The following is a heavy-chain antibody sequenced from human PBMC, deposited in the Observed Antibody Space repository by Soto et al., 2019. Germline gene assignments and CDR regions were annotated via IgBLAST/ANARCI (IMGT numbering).Heavy chain of an antibody. Sequence: EVQLVESGGGLVQPGRSLRLSCAASGFTFDDYAMHWVRQVPGKGLEWVSGINWNSGSIGYAVSVKGRFAISRDNAKNSLHLQMNSLRAEDTAFYYCVKDESINWYSGHFRHWGQGTVVTVSS. CDR1: GFTFDDYA. CDR2: INWNSGSI. J-gene: IGHJ1*01. V-gene: IGHV3-9*01. D-gene: IGHD6-13*01. CDR3: VKDESINWYSGHFRH.